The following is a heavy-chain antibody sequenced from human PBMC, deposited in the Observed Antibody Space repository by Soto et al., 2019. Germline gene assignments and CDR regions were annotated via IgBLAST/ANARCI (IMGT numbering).Heavy chain of an antibody. V-gene: IGHV1-18*04. CDR3: ARDKPQQIVGYNYYYGLDV. D-gene: IGHD6-6*01. J-gene: IGHJ6*02. CDR1: GYTFTSNG. CDR2: ISGYNGDT. Sequence: QGQLVQSGGEVKKPGASVKVSCRASGYTFTSNGISWERQAPGQGLEWMGWISGYNGDTDYAQKFQGRVTMTTDTSTSTAYMEVRSLRPDDTAVYYCARDKPQQIVGYNYYYGLDVWGQGTTVTVSS.